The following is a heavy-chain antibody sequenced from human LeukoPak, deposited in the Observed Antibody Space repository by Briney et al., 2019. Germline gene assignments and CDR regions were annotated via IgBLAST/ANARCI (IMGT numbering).Heavy chain of an antibody. J-gene: IGHJ4*02. CDR3: ARVTIRGVDY. D-gene: IGHD3-10*01. Sequence: SETLSLTCAVYGGSFSGYYWSWIRQPPGKGLEWIGEINHSGSTNYNPSLKSRVTISVDTSKNQFSLKLSSVTAADTAAYYCARVTIRGVDYWGQGTLVTVSS. CDR2: INHSGST. CDR1: GGSFSGYY. V-gene: IGHV4-34*01.